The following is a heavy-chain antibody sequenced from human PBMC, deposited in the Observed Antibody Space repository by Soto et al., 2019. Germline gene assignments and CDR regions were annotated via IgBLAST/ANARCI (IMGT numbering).Heavy chain of an antibody. CDR3: ARGSTTVVTDWFEP. D-gene: IGHD4-17*01. V-gene: IGHV4-59*01. CDR1: GGSISSYY. J-gene: IGHJ5*02. CDR2: IYYSGST. Sequence: PSETLSLTCTVSGGSISSYYWSWIRQPPGKGLEWIGYIYYSGSTNYNPSLKSRVTISVDTSKNQFSLKLSSVTAADTAVYYCARGSTTVVTDWFEPWGQGTLVTVSS.